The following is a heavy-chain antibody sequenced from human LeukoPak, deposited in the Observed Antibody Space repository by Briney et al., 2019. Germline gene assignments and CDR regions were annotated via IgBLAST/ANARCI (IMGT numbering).Heavy chain of an antibody. V-gene: IGHV3-23*01. CDR2: ISGSGGST. CDR1: GFTFSSYA. J-gene: IGHJ4*02. Sequence: PGGSLRLSCAASGFTFSSYAMSWVRQAPGKGLEWVSAISGSGGSTYYADSVKGRFTISRDNSKNTLSLQMNSLRAEDTATYYCAKVNLCDSSGSFAYWGGGPLVTVSS. D-gene: IGHD3-22*01. CDR3: AKVNLCDSSGSFAY.